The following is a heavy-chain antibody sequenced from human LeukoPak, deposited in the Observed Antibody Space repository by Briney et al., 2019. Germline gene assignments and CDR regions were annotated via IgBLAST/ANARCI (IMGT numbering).Heavy chain of an antibody. CDR3: AKDWTIAVAGSPDY. CDR1: GFTFDDYA. Sequence: GGSLRLSCAASGFTFDDYAMHWVRQAPGKGLEWVSGISWNSGSIGYADSVKGRFTISRDNSKNTLYLQMNSLRAEDTAVYYCAKDWTIAVAGSPDYWGQGTLVTVSS. V-gene: IGHV3-9*01. D-gene: IGHD6-19*01. J-gene: IGHJ4*02. CDR2: ISWNSGSI.